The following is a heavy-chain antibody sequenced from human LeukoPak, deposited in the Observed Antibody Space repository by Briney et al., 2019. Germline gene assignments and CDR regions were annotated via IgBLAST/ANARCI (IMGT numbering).Heavy chain of an antibody. V-gene: IGHV3-33*08. CDR3: ARDLGCSGGSCRSSYYYYGMDV. D-gene: IGHD2-15*01. CDR2: IWYDGSNK. Sequence: GGSLRLSCMASGFSFSSYSIHWVRRVPGKGLEWVAVIWYDGSNKYYADSVKGRFTISRDNSKNTLYLQMNSLRAEDTAVYYCARDLGCSGGSCRSSYYYYGMDVWGQGTTVTVSS. J-gene: IGHJ6*02. CDR1: GFSFSSYS.